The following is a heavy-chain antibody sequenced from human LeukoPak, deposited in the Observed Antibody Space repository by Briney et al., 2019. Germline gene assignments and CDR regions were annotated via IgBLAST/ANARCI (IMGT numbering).Heavy chain of an antibody. CDR1: GFTFSTYS. CDR2: ISSSSGYI. Sequence: GGSLRLSCAASGFTFSTYSMNWVRQAPGKGLEWVSSISSSSGYIYYADSVKGRLTISRDNAKNSLYLQMNSLRAEDTAVYYCAGGSLLWGAFDIWGQGTMVTVSS. CDR3: AGGSLLWGAFDI. D-gene: IGHD2-2*01. V-gene: IGHV3-21*01. J-gene: IGHJ3*02.